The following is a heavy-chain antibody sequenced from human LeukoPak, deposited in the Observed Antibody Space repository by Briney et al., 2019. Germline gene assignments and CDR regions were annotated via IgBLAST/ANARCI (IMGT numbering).Heavy chain of an antibody. CDR1: GFTFSSYS. CDR2: ISSSSSTI. D-gene: IGHD2-8*01. Sequence: GGSLRLSCAASGFTFSSYSMNWVRQAPGKGLEWVSYISSSSSTIYYADSVKCRFTISRDNAKNSLYLQMNSLRAEDTAVYYCARVMGQWNWYFDLWGRGTLVTVSS. CDR3: ARVMGQWNWYFDL. V-gene: IGHV3-48*01. J-gene: IGHJ2*01.